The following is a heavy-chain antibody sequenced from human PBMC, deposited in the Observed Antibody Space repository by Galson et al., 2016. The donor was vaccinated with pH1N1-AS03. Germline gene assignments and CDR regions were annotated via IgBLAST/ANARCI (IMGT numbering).Heavy chain of an antibody. CDR3: TATYCSSRDYCYYY. CDR1: GFTFNNAW. D-gene: IGHD2-2*01. J-gene: IGHJ4*02. Sequence: FLRLSCAASGFTFNNAWMSWVRQAPGKGLEWVGRIKSKTDGGTIDYAAPAKGRFTISRHDSIDTLFLQMSSLKTEDTALYYCTATYCSSRDYCYYYWGQGTLVTVSS. V-gene: IGHV3-15*01. CDR2: IKSKTDGGTI.